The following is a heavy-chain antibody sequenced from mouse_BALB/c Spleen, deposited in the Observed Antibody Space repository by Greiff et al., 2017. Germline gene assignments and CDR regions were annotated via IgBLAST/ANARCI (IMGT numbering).Heavy chain of an antibody. D-gene: IGHD2-12*01. V-gene: IGHV2-9*02. CDR3: AREGVYDGNYAMDY. CDR2: IWAGGST. CDR1: GFSLTSYG. Sequence: VQLQESGPGLVAPSQSLSITCTVSGFSLTSYGVHWVRQPPGKGLEWLGVIWAGGSTNYNSALMSRLSISKDNSKSQVFLKMNSLQTDDTAMYYCAREGVYDGNYAMDYWGQGTSVTVSS. J-gene: IGHJ4*01.